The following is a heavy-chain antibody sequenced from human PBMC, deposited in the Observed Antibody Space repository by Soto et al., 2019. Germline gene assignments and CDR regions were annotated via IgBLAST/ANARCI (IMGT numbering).Heavy chain of an antibody. J-gene: IGHJ3*01. CDR3: AKDQVGVVADAFDL. Sequence: PGGSLRLSCAASGFTLSSYVMTGVCQAPGKGLEWVSAISTSGGSTYYADSVKGRFTISRDNSKNTLSLQMNSLRAEDTAVYYCAKDQVGVVADAFDLWGQGTMVTVSS. V-gene: IGHV3-23*01. CDR2: ISTSGGST. D-gene: IGHD3-16*02. CDR1: GFTLSSYV.